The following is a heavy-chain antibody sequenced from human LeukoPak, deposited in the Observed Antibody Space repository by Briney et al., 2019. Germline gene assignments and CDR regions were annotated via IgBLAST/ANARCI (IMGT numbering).Heavy chain of an antibody. CDR3: ARDLRKKIAAAGTSYYYYYGMDV. D-gene: IGHD6-13*01. V-gene: IGHV4-59*01. CDR2: IYYSGST. Sequence: SETLSLTCTVSGGSISSYYWSWIRQPPGKGLEWIGYIYYSGSTNYNPSPKSRVTISVDTSKNQFSLKLSSVTAADTAVYYCARDLRKKIAAAGTSYYYYYGMDVWGQGTTVTVSS. CDR1: GGSISSYY. J-gene: IGHJ6*02.